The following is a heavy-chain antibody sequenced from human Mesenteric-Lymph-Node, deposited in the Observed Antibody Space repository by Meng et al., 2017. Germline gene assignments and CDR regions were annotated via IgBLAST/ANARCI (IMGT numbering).Heavy chain of an antibody. Sequence: GSLRLSCTVSGGSISSSSYYWGWIRQPPGKGLEWIGSIYYSGSNYYNPSLKSRVTISVDTSKNQFSLKLSSVTAADTAVYYCARRLLWFGELSWGSNDAFDIWGQGTMVTVSS. J-gene: IGHJ3*02. CDR2: IYYSGSN. CDR3: ARRLLWFGELSWGSNDAFDI. V-gene: IGHV4-39*07. CDR1: GGSISSSSYY. D-gene: IGHD3-10*01.